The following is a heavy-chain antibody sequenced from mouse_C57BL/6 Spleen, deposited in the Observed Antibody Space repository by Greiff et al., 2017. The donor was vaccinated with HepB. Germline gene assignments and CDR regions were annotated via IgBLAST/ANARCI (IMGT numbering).Heavy chain of an antibody. CDR2: IWSDGST. J-gene: IGHJ4*01. D-gene: IGHD2-2*01. CDR1: GFSLTSYG. CDR3: ARQFGYDVGAMDY. Sequence: QVQLKQSGPGLVAPSQSLSITCTVSGFSLTSYGVHWVRQPPGKGLEWLVVIWSDGSTTYNSALKSRMSISKDNSKSQVFLKMNSLQTDDTAMYYCARQFGYDVGAMDYWGQGTSVTVSS. V-gene: IGHV2-6-1*01.